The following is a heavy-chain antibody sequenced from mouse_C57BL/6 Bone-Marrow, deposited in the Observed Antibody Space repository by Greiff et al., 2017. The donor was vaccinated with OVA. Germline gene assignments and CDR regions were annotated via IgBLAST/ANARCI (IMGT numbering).Heavy chain of an antibody. Sequence: QVQLKESGAELVKPGASVKLSCKASGYTFTEYTIHWVKQRSGQGLAWIGWFYPGSGSIKYNEKFKDKATLTADNSSSTVYMELSRLTSEDSAVYFCARHERAGYSNLYAMDYWGQGTSVTVSS. CDR3: ARHERAGYSNLYAMDY. V-gene: IGHV1-62-2*01. D-gene: IGHD2-5*01. CDR2: FYPGSGSI. J-gene: IGHJ4*01. CDR1: GYTFTEYT.